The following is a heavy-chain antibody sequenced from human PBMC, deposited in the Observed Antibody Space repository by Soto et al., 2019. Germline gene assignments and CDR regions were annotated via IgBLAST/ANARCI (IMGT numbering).Heavy chain of an antibody. V-gene: IGHV4-34*01. CDR3: ARVERGTATTVVDAFDI. J-gene: IGHJ3*02. CDR2: MSHSGGT. Sequence: QVQLQQWGAGLLKPSETLSLTCAVYGGFVSSGSYYWSWIRQPPGKGLEWIGEMSHSGGTHFNPSLKRRVPISVYTSKNKFSLKMSTVTAADTTLYYCARVERGTATTVVDAFDIWGPGTMVTVSS. CDR1: GGFVSSGSYY. D-gene: IGHD1-1*01.